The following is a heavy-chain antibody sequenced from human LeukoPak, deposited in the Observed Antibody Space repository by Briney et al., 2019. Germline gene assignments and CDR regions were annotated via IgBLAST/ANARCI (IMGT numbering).Heavy chain of an antibody. V-gene: IGHV4-39*01. Sequence: PSETLSLTCTVSGASISIISYYWGWIRQPPGKGLEWIGSIYYSGNTYYNPSLKSRVTISVDTSKNQFSLKLSSVTAADTAVYYCARVTGYMIEDYFDYWGQGILVTVSS. CDR2: IYYSGNT. J-gene: IGHJ4*02. CDR3: ARVTGYMIEDYFDY. CDR1: GASISIISYY. D-gene: IGHD3-9*01.